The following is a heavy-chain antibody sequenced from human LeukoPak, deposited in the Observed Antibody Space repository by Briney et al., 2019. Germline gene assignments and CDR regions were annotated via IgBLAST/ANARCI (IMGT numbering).Heavy chain of an antibody. Sequence: GGSLRLSCAASGFTFSSYWMTWVRQAPGRGLEWVSSVDGGGGGTYYADSVKGRFTISRDNSKDTLYLQMNGLRAEDTAVYFCAKQSAGSAAWYSLHYDFWGQGTLVTVSS. V-gene: IGHV3-23*01. D-gene: IGHD6-13*01. CDR3: AKQSAGSAAWYSLHYDF. CDR1: GFTFSSYW. CDR2: VDGGGGGT. J-gene: IGHJ4*02.